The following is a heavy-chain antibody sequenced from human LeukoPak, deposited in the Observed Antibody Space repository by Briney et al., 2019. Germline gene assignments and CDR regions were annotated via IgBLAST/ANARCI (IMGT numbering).Heavy chain of an antibody. CDR1: GFTFSSHA. Sequence: GGSLRLSCAASGFTFSSHAMSWVRQAPGKGLEWVSAISGSGGSTYYADSVKGRFTISRDNSKNTLYLQMNSLRAEDTAVYYCAKRSMMGYSYGFDYWGQGTLVTVSS. J-gene: IGHJ4*02. CDR2: ISGSGGST. CDR3: AKRSMMGYSYGFDY. V-gene: IGHV3-23*01. D-gene: IGHD5-18*01.